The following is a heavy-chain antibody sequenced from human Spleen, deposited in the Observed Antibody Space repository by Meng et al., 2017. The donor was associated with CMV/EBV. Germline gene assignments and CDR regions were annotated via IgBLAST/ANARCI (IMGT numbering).Heavy chain of an antibody. J-gene: IGHJ4*02. D-gene: IGHD5-18*01. Sequence: GESLKISCAASGFTFSSYAMHWVRQAPGKGLEWVAVISNDASNKHYADSVKGRFTMSRDNSKNTLYLQMNSLSVEDTPVYYFARDYGGNSYVLYYFDSWGQGTLVTVSS. V-gene: IGHV3-30*04. CDR3: ARDYGGNSYVLYYFDS. CDR2: ISNDASNK. CDR1: GFTFSSYA.